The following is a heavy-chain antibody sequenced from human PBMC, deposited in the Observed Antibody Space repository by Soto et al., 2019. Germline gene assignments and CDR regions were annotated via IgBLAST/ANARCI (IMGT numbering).Heavy chain of an antibody. CDR3: ARGGRHYDILSLYHCDLLDV. D-gene: IGHD3-9*01. J-gene: IGHJ6*04. CDR2: ISAYNGNT. Sequence: ASVKVSCKASGYTFTSYGISWVRQAPGQGLEWMGWISAYNGNTNYAQKLQGRVTMTTDTSTSTAYMELRSLRSDDTAVYYCARGGRHYDILSLYHCDLLDVWGKRSTVTGSS. V-gene: IGHV1-18*01. CDR1: GYTFTSYG.